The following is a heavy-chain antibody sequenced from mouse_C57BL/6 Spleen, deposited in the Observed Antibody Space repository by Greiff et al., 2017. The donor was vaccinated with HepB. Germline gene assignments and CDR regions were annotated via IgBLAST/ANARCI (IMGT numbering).Heavy chain of an antibody. Sequence: QVQLQQSGAELARPGASVKMSCKASGYTFTSYTMHWVKQRPGQGLEWIGYINPSSGYTKYNQKFKDKATLTADKSSSTAYVQLSSLTSEDSAVYYCARSPSYYSNQGYFDVWGTGTTVTVSS. V-gene: IGHV1-4*01. CDR1: GYTFTSYT. J-gene: IGHJ1*03. D-gene: IGHD2-5*01. CDR3: ARSPSYYSNQGYFDV. CDR2: INPSSGYT.